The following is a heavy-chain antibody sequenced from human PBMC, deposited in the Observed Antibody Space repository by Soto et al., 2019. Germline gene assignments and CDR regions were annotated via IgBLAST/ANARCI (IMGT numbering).Heavy chain of an antibody. Sequence: QLQLQESGSGLVKPSQTLSLTCAVSGGSISSGGYSCNWIRQPPGKGLEWIGYIYHSGSTYYNPSLKSGVTISVDRSKNQFSLKLSSVPAADTAVYYCARGMTTVTTIDYWGQGTLVTVSS. CDR3: ARGMTTVTTIDY. J-gene: IGHJ4*02. V-gene: IGHV4-30-2*01. CDR1: GGSISSGGYS. D-gene: IGHD4-17*01. CDR2: IYHSGST.